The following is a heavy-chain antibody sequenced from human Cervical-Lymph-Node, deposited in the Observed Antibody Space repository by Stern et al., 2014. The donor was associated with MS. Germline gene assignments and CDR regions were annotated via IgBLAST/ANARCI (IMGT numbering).Heavy chain of an antibody. CDR1: GHPLSELA. CDR2: VDPVDGET. V-gene: IGHV1-24*01. CDR3: ATDRGVK. J-gene: IGHJ4*02. D-gene: IGHD3-10*01. Sequence: QVQLVQSGAEVKKPGASVKVSCKVSGHPLSELALHWLRQLPTQGLEWMGQVDPVDGETVDAQALQGSLSMNNGASQGTDYISLTALRSEDTAVYYCATDRGVKWGPGTLVTVSS.